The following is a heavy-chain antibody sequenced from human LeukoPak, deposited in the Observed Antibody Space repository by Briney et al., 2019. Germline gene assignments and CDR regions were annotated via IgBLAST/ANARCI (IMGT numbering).Heavy chain of an antibody. CDR1: GFTFSSYW. V-gene: IGHV3-7*04. Sequence: HPGGSLRLSCAASGFTFSSYWMSWVRQAPGKGLEWVANIKQDGSEKYYVDSVKGRFTISRDNAKNSLYLQMNSLRAEDTAVYYCAKDSAGGDFYMDVWGKGTTVTVSS. CDR2: IKQDGSEK. J-gene: IGHJ6*03. CDR3: AKDSAGGDFYMDV. D-gene: IGHD3-16*01.